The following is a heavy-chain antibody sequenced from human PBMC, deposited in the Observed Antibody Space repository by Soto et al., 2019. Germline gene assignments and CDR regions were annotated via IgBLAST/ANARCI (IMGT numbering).Heavy chain of an antibody. CDR1: RGALSSYA. V-gene: IGHV1-69*18. CDR3: ASAGSRKINRGAFDI. Sequence: QVQLVQSGAEVKQPGSSVKVSCKASRGALSSYAITWVRQAPGQGLDWMGRVIPIYGTPNYAQKFQGRLSLTVDASKSTAYLELSGLRSEDTAVYFCASAGSRKINRGAFDIWGQGTMVTVSS. CDR2: VIPIYGTP. J-gene: IGHJ3*02.